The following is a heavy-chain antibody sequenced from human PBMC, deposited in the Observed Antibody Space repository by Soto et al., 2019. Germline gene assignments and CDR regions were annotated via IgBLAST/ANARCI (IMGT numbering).Heavy chain of an antibody. CDR2: FHYSENT. CDR3: ARLGGYCSSTSCYGYYGMDV. D-gene: IGHD2-2*01. Sequence: SETLSLTCTVSGGSISSCPYSWGWIRQPPGEGLEWIGTFHYSENTYYNPSLESRVTISVDTSKNQFSLKVTSVTAADTAVYYCARLGGYCSSTSCYGYYGMDVWGQGTTVTVSS. V-gene: IGHV4-39*01. J-gene: IGHJ6*02. CDR1: GGSISSCPYS.